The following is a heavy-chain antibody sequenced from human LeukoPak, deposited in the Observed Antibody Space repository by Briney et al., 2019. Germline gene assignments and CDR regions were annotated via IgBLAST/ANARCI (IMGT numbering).Heavy chain of an antibody. V-gene: IGHV3-74*01. J-gene: IGHJ4*02. Sequence: PGGSLRLSCAASGFTFSTYWIYWVRQAPGKGLVWVSRINGDGSSTNYADSVKGRFTISRDNAKNTLYLQMNSLRAEDTAVYYCARGYYSGPGGYWGQGTLVTVSS. D-gene: IGHD4-11*01. CDR3: ARGYYSGPGGY. CDR1: GFTFSTYW. CDR2: INGDGSST.